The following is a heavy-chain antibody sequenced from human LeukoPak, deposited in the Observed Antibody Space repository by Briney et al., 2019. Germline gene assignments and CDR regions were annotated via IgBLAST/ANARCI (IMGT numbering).Heavy chain of an antibody. Sequence: PGGSLRLSCAASGFTFSSYAMHWVRQAPGKGLEWVAVISYDGSNKYYADSVKGRFTISRDNAKNSLYLQMNSLRAEDTALYYCAKVGGPLVTAIPGGFDYWGQGTLVTVSS. D-gene: IGHD2-21*02. CDR2: ISYDGSNK. CDR3: AKVGGPLVTAIPGGFDY. V-gene: IGHV3-30-3*01. CDR1: GFTFSSYA. J-gene: IGHJ4*02.